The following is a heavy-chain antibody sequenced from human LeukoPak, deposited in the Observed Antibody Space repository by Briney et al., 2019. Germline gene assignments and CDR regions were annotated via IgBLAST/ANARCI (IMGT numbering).Heavy chain of an antibody. CDR2: IYYSGST. D-gene: IGHD1-26*01. V-gene: IGHV4-39*01. J-gene: IGHJ4*02. CDR1: GVSISSSSYY. Sequence: SETLSLTCTVSGVSISSSSYYWGWIRQPPGKGLEWIGSIYYSGSTYYNPSLKSRVTISVDTSKNQFSLKLSSVTAADTAVYYCARGSYSGHSIDYWGQGTLVTVSS. CDR3: ARGSYSGHSIDY.